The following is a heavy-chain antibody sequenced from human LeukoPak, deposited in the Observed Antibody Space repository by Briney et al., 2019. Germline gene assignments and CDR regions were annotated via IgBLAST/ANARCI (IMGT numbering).Heavy chain of an antibody. CDR2: INYSEST. CDR1: SGSFSGYY. Sequence: PSETLSLTRAVYSGSFSGYYWNWIRQPPGKGLEWIGEINYSESTNYNPSLKSRVTISVDTSKNQFSLKLTSVTAADTAVYYCARGRTYYDSSGYYYVWFDPWGQGTLVTVSS. V-gene: IGHV4-34*01. J-gene: IGHJ5*02. D-gene: IGHD3-22*01. CDR3: ARGRTYYDSSGYYYVWFDP.